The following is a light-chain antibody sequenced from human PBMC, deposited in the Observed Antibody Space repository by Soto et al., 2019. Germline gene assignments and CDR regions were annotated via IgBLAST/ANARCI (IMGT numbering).Light chain of an antibody. Sequence: QSVLTQPPSVAGAPGQRITISRTGGSSKIGAGYDVHWYQQLPGTAPKLLIYNNNIRPSGVPDRFSGSKSGTSASLAITGLQAEDEADYHCQSYDSSLSASVFGGGTKLTVL. CDR1: SSKIGAGYD. V-gene: IGLV1-40*01. J-gene: IGLJ2*01. CDR2: NNN. CDR3: QSYDSSLSASV.